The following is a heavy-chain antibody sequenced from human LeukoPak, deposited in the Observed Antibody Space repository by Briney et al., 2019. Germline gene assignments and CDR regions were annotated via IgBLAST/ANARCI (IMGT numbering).Heavy chain of an antibody. V-gene: IGHV4-4*07. Sequence: SETLSLTCTVSGGSISSYYWSWIRQPAGKGLEWIGRIYTSGSNNYNPSLKSRVTMSVDTSKNQFSLKLSSVTAADTAVYYCARVTGYRIEDYFDYWGQGTLVTVSS. CDR2: IYTSGSN. J-gene: IGHJ4*02. CDR3: ARVTGYRIEDYFDY. D-gene: IGHD6-13*01. CDR1: GGSISSYY.